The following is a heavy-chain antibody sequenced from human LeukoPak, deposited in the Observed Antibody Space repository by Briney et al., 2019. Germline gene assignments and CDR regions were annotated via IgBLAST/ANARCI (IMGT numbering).Heavy chain of an antibody. CDR2: IKQDGSKR. CDR3: TRVGYIDEGIDY. CDR1: GFTFSSYW. J-gene: IGHJ4*02. Sequence: GGSLRLSCAASGFTFSSYWMSWVRQAPGKGLEWVANIKQDGSKRSYVDSVKGRFTISRDNAKNSLYLQMNSLRAEDTAIYYCTRVGYIDEGIDYWGQGTLVTVSS. D-gene: IGHD5-24*01. V-gene: IGHV3-7*04.